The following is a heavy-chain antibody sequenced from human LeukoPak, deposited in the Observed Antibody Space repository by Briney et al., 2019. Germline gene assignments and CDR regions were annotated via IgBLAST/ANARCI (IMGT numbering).Heavy chain of an antibody. J-gene: IGHJ6*03. V-gene: IGHV4-59*01. CDR1: GGSISSYY. Sequence: SETLSLTCTVSGGSISSYYWSWIRQPPGKGLEWSGYIYYSGSTNYNPSLKSRVTISVDTSKNQFSLKLSSVTAADTAVYYCARIAAAGYYYYYYYMDVWGKGTTVTVSS. CDR3: ARIAAAGYYYYYYYMDV. D-gene: IGHD6-13*01. CDR2: IYYSGST.